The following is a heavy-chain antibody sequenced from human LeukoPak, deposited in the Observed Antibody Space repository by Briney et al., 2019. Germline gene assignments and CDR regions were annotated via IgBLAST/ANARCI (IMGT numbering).Heavy chain of an antibody. Sequence: GGSLRLSCAASGFTFSSSWMSWVRQAPGKGLEWVANIKQDGGEKYYVDSVKGRSTISRDNAKNSLYLQMNSLRAEDTALYYCAKSYGSGSYRGHLDYWGQGTLVAVSS. V-gene: IGHV3-7*03. D-gene: IGHD3-10*01. CDR1: GFTFSSSW. CDR2: IKQDGGEK. J-gene: IGHJ4*02. CDR3: AKSYGSGSYRGHLDY.